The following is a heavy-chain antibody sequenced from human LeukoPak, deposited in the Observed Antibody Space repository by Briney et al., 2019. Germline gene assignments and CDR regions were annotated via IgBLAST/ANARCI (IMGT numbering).Heavy chain of an antibody. CDR2: MYYRGNT. Sequence: SETLSLTCTVSGGPISSYYWSWIRQPPGKGLERIGYMYYRGNTNYDPSLKSRVTISIDTPNNQFSLKLSSVTAADTAVYYCATGVHGIAAAGDYYFDYWGQGTLVTVSS. D-gene: IGHD6-13*01. CDR1: GGPISSYY. V-gene: IGHV4-59*01. J-gene: IGHJ4*02. CDR3: ATGVHGIAAAGDYYFDY.